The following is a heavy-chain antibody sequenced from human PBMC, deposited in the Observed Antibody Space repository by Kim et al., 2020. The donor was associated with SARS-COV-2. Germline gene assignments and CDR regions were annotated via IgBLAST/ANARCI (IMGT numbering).Heavy chain of an antibody. D-gene: IGHD6-6*01. CDR3: ARATVARPSYYYYGMDV. CDR1: GYSFTSYW. J-gene: IGHJ6*02. CDR2: IYPGDSDT. Sequence: GESLKISCKGSGYSFTSYWIGWVRQMPGKGLEWMGIIYPGDSDTRYSPSFQGQVTISADKSISTAYLQWSSLKASDTAMYYCARATVARPSYYYYGMDVWGQGTTVTVSS. V-gene: IGHV5-51*01.